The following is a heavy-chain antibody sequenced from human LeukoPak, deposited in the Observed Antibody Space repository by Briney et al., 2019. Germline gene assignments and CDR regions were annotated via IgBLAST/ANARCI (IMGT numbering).Heavy chain of an antibody. CDR2: ISYDGSNK. CDR1: GFTFSSYA. Sequence: GGSLRLSCAASGFTFSSYAMHWVRQAPGKGLEWVAVISYDGSNKYYADSVKGRFTISRDNSKNTLYLQMNSPRAEDTAVYYCARTPGDTYYYGMDVWGQGTTVTVSS. V-gene: IGHV3-30*04. D-gene: IGHD3-16*01. CDR3: ARTPGDTYYYGMDV. J-gene: IGHJ6*02.